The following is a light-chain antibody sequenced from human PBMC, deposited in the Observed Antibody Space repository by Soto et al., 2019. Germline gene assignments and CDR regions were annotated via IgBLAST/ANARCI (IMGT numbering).Light chain of an antibody. CDR2: SNN. V-gene: IGLV1-47*02. J-gene: IGLJ1*01. CDR3: AAWDDSLSGSYV. Sequence: QSALTQPPSASGTPGQMVTISCSGSSSNIGRNYVYWYQQLPGTAPKLLIYSNNQRPSGVPDRFSGSKSGTSASLAISGLRSEDEADYYCAAWDDSLSGSYVFGTGTKVTVL. CDR1: SSNIGRNY.